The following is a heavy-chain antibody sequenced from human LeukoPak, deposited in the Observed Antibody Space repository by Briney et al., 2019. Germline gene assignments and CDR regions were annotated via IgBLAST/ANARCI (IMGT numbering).Heavy chain of an antibody. CDR3: AKIDSGWFFDY. J-gene: IGHJ4*02. CDR1: GSTFRTCA. Sequence: GGSLRLSCAASGSTFRTCAMTWVSQAPGKGLEWVSGISESGGSTYIADSVKGRFTISRDKSKNTLYLQMNSLRAEDTAVYYCAKIDSGWFFDYWGQGTLVTVSS. V-gene: IGHV3-23*01. CDR2: ISESGGST. D-gene: IGHD6-19*01.